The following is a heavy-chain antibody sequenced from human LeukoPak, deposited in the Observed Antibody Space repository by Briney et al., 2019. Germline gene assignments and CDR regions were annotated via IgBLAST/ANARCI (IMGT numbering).Heavy chain of an antibody. Sequence: GGSLRLSCAASGFTFTIYVMSWVGQAPGKGLEWVSTISANGGSTYYADSVRGRFTVSRDNSTNTLYLQMNSLRAEDTAVYYCAPRTAPAGTLSYWGQGTLVTVSS. CDR1: GFTFTIYV. CDR3: APRTAPAGTLSY. D-gene: IGHD6-13*01. V-gene: IGHV3-23*01. CDR2: ISANGGST. J-gene: IGHJ4*02.